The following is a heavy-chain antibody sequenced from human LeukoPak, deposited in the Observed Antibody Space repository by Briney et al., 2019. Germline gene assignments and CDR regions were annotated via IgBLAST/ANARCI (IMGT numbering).Heavy chain of an antibody. CDR2: IDSSSRTI. Sequence: GGSLRLSCGASGYTVSDNYMSWVRQAPGKGLEWISFIDSSSRTIFYAESVKGRFTISRDNAKNSLFLQMNSLRAEDTAVYYCARRVLNQVVTDYFDYWGQGTLVTVSS. D-gene: IGHD3-22*01. J-gene: IGHJ4*02. V-gene: IGHV3-11*04. CDR3: ARRVLNQVVTDYFDY. CDR1: GYTVSDNY.